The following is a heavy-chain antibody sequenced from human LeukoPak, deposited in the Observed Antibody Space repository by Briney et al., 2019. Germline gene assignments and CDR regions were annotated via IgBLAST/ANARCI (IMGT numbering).Heavy chain of an antibody. Sequence: SGGSLRLACAASGISFSSYVMNWVRQAPGKGPEWLAYITNDGTTIYYADSVKGRFTISRDNAKKSLFLQMSSLRADDTAVYYCARLLNYLDSSGNNHDAFDLWGQGTMVTVSS. CDR2: ITNDGTTI. J-gene: IGHJ3*01. V-gene: IGHV3-48*01. D-gene: IGHD3-22*01. CDR3: ARLLNYLDSSGNNHDAFDL. CDR1: GISFSSYV.